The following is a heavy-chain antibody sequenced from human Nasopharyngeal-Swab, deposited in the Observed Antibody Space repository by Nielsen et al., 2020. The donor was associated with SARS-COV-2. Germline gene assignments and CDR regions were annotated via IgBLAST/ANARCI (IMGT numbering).Heavy chain of an antibody. CDR1: GFTFSNAW. CDR3: TTDRGFWSGRDTFDI. CDR2: IKSKTDGGTT. V-gene: IGHV3-15*07. D-gene: IGHD3-3*01. Sequence: LSLTCAASGFTFSNAWMNWVRQAPGKGLEWVGRIKSKTDGGTTDYAAPVKGRFTISRDDSKNTLYLQMNSLNTEDTAVYYCTTDRGFWSGRDTFDIWGQGTMVTVSS. J-gene: IGHJ3*02.